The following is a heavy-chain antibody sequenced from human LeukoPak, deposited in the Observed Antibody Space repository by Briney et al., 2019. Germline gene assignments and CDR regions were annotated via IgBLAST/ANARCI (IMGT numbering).Heavy chain of an antibody. Sequence: GGSLRLSCAASGFTFSGYAMSWVRQAPGAGLEWVSTISGCGGSANYADSVKARFTISRDNSKNTLFLQMNSLRAEDTAVYYCARYRWNQYYFDYWGQGTLVTVSS. CDR1: GFTFSGYA. CDR2: ISGCGGSA. J-gene: IGHJ4*02. V-gene: IGHV3-23*01. D-gene: IGHD1-1*01. CDR3: ARYRWNQYYFDY.